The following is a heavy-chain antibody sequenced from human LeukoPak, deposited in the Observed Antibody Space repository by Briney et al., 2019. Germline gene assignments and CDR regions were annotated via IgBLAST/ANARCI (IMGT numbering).Heavy chain of an antibody. D-gene: IGHD2-21*02. CDR3: ARRLPFQGYFDY. CDR1: GGSISSYY. V-gene: IGHV4-39*01. CDR2: IYYSGST. Sequence: SETLSLTCTVSGGSISSYYWGWIRQPPGKGLEWIGSIYYSGSTYYNPSLKSRVTISVDTSKNQFSLKLSSVTAADTAVYYCARRLPFQGYFDYWGQGTLVTVSS. J-gene: IGHJ4*02.